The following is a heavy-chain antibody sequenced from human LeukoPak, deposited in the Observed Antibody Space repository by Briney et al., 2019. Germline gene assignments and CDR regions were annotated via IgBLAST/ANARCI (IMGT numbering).Heavy chain of an antibody. D-gene: IGHD3-9*01. Sequence: SVKVSCKASGGTFSSYAVSWVRQAPGQGLEWMGGIIPIFGTANYAQKFQGRVTITADESTSTAYMELSSLRSEDTAVYYCARAADNYDILTGYQLDYWGQGTLVTVSS. CDR3: ARAADNYDILTGYQLDY. CDR2: IIPIFGTA. CDR1: GGTFSSYA. J-gene: IGHJ4*02. V-gene: IGHV1-69*01.